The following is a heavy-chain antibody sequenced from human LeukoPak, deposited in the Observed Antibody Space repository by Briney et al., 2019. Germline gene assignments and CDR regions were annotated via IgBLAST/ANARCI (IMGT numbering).Heavy chain of an antibody. V-gene: IGHV3-23*01. J-gene: IGHJ4*02. Sequence: PGGSLRLSCGASGFTFSSYAMSWVRQTPGKGLEWVSSISGSGGSAYYADSVKGRFTISRGNSKNTLFLQMNSLRAEDTAIYYCAKDNLKGSYDYWGQGTLVTVSS. CDR2: ISGSGGSA. CDR3: AKDNLKGSYDY. D-gene: IGHD5-18*01. CDR1: GFTFSSYA.